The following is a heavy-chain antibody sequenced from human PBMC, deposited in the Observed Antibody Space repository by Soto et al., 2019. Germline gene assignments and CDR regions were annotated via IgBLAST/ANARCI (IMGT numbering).Heavy chain of an antibody. V-gene: IGHV4-59*12. Sequence: PSETLSLTCTVSGGCISSYYWSWIRQPPGKGLEWIGYIYYSGSTNYNPSLKSRVTISVDTSKNQFSLKLSSVTAADTAVYYCARDPTAGSYYPLGYFDYWGQGTLLTVSS. CDR2: IYYSGST. CDR3: ARDPTAGSYYPLGYFDY. CDR1: GGCISSYY. D-gene: IGHD1-26*01. J-gene: IGHJ4*02.